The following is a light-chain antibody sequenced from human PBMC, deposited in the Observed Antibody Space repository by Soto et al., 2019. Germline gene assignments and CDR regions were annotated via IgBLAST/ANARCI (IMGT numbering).Light chain of an antibody. V-gene: IGKV3-20*01. J-gene: IGKJ4*01. Sequence: EIVLTQSPGTLSLSPGETATLSCRASQTIGRTYLARYQQKPGQAPRLLIFGTSSRATGIPDRFSGSGSGTDFTLSISRLEPEDFAVYYCQQYASSPLLTFGGGTKVDIK. CDR1: QTIGRTY. CDR2: GTS. CDR3: QQYASSPLLT.